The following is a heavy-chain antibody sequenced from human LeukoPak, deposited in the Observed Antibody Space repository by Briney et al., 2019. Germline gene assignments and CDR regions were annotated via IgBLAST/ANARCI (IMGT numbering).Heavy chain of an antibody. V-gene: IGHV5-51*01. CDR1: GYSFTSYW. J-gene: IGHJ4*02. CDR2: IYPGDSDT. D-gene: IGHD6-13*01. Sequence: GESLKISCKGSGYSFTSYWIGWVRQMPGKGLEWMGIIYPGDSDTRYSPSFQGQVTISADKSISTAYLQWSSLKASDTATYYCARPRVAAAAAFDYWGQGTLVTVSS. CDR3: ARPRVAAAAAFDY.